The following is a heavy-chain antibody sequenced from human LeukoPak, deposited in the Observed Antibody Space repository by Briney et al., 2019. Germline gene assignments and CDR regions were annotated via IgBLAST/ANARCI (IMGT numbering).Heavy chain of an antibody. Sequence: PGGSLRLSCAASGFTFSSYAMHWVRQGPEKGLEYVSAISSNGGSTYYANSVKGRFTISRDNSKNTLYLQMGSLRAGDMAVYYCARDSRGDGYIVYWGQGTLVTVSS. CDR1: GFTFSSYA. J-gene: IGHJ4*02. V-gene: IGHV3-64*01. CDR3: ARDSRGDGYIVY. CDR2: ISSNGGST. D-gene: IGHD5-24*01.